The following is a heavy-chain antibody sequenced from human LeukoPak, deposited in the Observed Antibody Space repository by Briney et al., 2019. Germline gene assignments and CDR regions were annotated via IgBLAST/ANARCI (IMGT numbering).Heavy chain of an antibody. CDR3: ARESAVTIFGVVIGPSDY. Sequence: ASVKVSCKASGYTFTSYGIRWVRQAPGQGLEWMGWISAYNGNTNYAQKLQGRVTMTTDTSTSTAYMELRSLRSDDTAVYYCARESAVTIFGVVIGPSDYWGQGTLVTVSS. J-gene: IGHJ4*02. D-gene: IGHD3-3*01. CDR2: ISAYNGNT. V-gene: IGHV1-18*01. CDR1: GYTFTSYG.